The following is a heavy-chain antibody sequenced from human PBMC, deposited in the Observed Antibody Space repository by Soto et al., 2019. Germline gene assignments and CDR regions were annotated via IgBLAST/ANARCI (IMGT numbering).Heavy chain of an antibody. CDR2: IYNSGSA. CDR1: GGSISTAHS. J-gene: IGHJ4*02. V-gene: IGHV4-4*02. CDR3: ARAVALPGLFYFDY. D-gene: IGHD1-1*01. Sequence: QVQLHESGPGLAKPSGTLSLTCAVSGGSISTAHSWSWVRQTPGKGLEWIAEIYNSGSANYNPSLKSRVTISVDKSKNQFSLKLISVTAADTAIYFCARAVALPGLFYFDYWGQGTLVTVSS.